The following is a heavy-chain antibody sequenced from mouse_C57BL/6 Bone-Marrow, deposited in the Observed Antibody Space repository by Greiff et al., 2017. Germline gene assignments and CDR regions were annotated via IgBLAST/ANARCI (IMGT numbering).Heavy chain of an antibody. D-gene: IGHD2-3*01. Sequence: VQLQQPGAELVKPGASVKLSCKASGYTFTSYWMQWVKQRPGQGLEWIREIDPSDSYTNYNQKFKGKATLSVDTSSSTAYMQLSSLTSEDSAVYYCARYEMDYWGQGTSVTVSS. CDR1: GYTFTSYW. J-gene: IGHJ4*01. CDR3: ARYEMDY. V-gene: IGHV1-50*01. CDR2: IDPSDSYT.